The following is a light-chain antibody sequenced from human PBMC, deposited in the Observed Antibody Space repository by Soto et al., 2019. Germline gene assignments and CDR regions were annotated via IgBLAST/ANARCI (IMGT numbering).Light chain of an antibody. J-gene: IGKJ2*01. CDR1: QTISNY. CDR3: QQGSALPYT. Sequence: DIQMTQSPSSLSSSVGDRVTITCRASQTISNYLNWYQQKPGKAPKLLIYAASRLPGGVPSRISGRCSGTDSTLTIRSLQHEDSVSYCRQQGSALPYTFGQGTKLEIK. CDR2: AAS. V-gene: IGKV1-39*01.